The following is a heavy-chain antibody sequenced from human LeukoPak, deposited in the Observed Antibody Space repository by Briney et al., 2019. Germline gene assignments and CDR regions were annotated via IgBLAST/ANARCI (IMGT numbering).Heavy chain of an antibody. CDR3: ARDLNTHIAAAGNSGY. J-gene: IGHJ4*02. CDR2: IYTSGST. Sequence: PSETLSLTCTVSGGSISSYYWSWIRQPAGKGLEWIGRIYTSGSTNYNPSLKSRVTMSVDTSKNQFSLKLSSVTAADAAVYYCARDLNTHIAAAGNSGYWGQGTLVTVSS. D-gene: IGHD6-13*01. V-gene: IGHV4-4*07. CDR1: GGSISSYY.